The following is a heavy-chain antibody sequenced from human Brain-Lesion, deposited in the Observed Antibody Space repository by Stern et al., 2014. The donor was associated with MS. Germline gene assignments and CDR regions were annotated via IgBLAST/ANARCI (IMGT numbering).Heavy chain of an antibody. CDR1: GYTFTGYY. J-gene: IGHJ4*02. CDR2: INPKSGGT. Sequence: VQLVESGAEVKKPGASVKVSCKASGYTFTGYYMHWVRQAPGQGLEWMGWINPKSGGTNCAQKFQGWVTMTRDTSINTAYMELSRLRSDDTAVYYCATYYYDSTGYNDFWGQGTLVTVSS. V-gene: IGHV1-2*04. D-gene: IGHD3-22*01. CDR3: ATYYYDSTGYNDF.